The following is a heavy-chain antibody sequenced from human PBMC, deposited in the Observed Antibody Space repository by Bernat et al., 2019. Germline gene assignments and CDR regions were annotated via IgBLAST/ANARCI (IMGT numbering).Heavy chain of an antibody. V-gene: IGHV6-1*01. Sequence: QVQMQQSGPGLVKPSQTLSLTCAISGDSVSSKSVVWNWIRQSPSRGLEWLGRTYYRSKWYNDYAVSVRSRITNNPDTSKNQFSLHLNSVTPEDTAVYYCTRHLEVAGTYWYFDVWGRGTLVTVAS. CDR1: GDSVSSKSVV. J-gene: IGHJ2*01. CDR2: TYYRSKWYN. CDR3: TRHLEVAGTYWYFDV. D-gene: IGHD6-19*01.